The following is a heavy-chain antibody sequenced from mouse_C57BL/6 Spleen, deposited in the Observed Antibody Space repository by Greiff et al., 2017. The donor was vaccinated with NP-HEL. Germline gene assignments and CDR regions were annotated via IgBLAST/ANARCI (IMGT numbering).Heavy chain of an antibody. CDR3: TTDYYGSRGGFAY. V-gene: IGHV14-4*01. Sequence: VQLQQSGAELVRPGASVKLSCTASGFNIKDDYMHWVKQRPEQGLEWIGWIDPENGDTEYASKFQGTATITADTSSNTAYLQLSSLTAEDTAVDYCTTDYYGSRGGFAYWGQGTLVTVSA. J-gene: IGHJ3*01. CDR1: GFNIKDDY. D-gene: IGHD1-1*01. CDR2: IDPENGDT.